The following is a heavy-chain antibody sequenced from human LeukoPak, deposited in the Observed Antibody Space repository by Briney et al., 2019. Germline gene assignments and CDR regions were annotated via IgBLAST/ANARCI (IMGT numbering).Heavy chain of an antibody. V-gene: IGHV3-66*01. D-gene: IGHD2-15*01. J-gene: IGHJ3*02. CDR2: IYSGGST. CDR1: GFTVSSNY. Sequence: PGGSLRLSCAASGFTVSSNYMSWVRQAPGKGLEWVSVIYSGGSTYYADSVKGRFTISRDNSKNTLYLQMNSLRAEDTAVYYCARGGYCSGGSCYGLGAFDIWGQGTMVTVSS. CDR3: ARGGYCSGGSCYGLGAFDI.